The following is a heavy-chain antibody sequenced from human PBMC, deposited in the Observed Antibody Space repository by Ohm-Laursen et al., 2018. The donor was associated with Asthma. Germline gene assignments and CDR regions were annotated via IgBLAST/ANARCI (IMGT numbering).Heavy chain of an antibody. J-gene: IGHJ4*02. CDR1: GGTFSSYA. CDR2: IYIGNT. CDR3: VRDVVDRFDY. Sequence: SVKVSCKASGGTFSSYAISWVRQAPGQRPEWMGWIYIGNTNYAPNFRDRITMTTDTSTNTAYMELRSLTSDDTAVYYCVRDVVDRFDYWGQGSLVIVSS. V-gene: IGHV1-18*01. D-gene: IGHD2-21*01.